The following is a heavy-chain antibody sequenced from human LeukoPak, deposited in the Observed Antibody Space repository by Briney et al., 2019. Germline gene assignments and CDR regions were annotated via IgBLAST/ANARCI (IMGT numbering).Heavy chain of an antibody. CDR2: IYYSGST. D-gene: IGHD4-17*01. V-gene: IGHV4-39*07. Sequence: SETLSLTCSVSGGSITSSSYYWGWIRQPPGKGLEWIGSIYYSGSTNYNPSLKSRVTISVGKSKNQFSLKLSSVTAADTAVYYCARDSDYGDYVGYWGQGTLVTVSS. J-gene: IGHJ4*02. CDR1: GGSITSSSYY. CDR3: ARDSDYGDYVGY.